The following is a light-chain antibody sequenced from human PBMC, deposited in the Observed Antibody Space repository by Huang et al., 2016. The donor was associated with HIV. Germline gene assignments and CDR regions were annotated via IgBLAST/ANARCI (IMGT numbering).Light chain of an antibody. CDR2: YAS. V-gene: IGKV6D-21*02. CDR1: QSIGNH. J-gene: IGKJ5*01. Sequence: EIVLTQSPDFQSVTPKEEVTITCRASQSIGNHLHWYQLKPDQSPQLLLKYASKSISGGPEVVSGSRSGTDFTLTIKSLEAEDAAAYFCHQSTSFQSITVGQGTRLEIK. CDR3: HQSTSFQSIT.